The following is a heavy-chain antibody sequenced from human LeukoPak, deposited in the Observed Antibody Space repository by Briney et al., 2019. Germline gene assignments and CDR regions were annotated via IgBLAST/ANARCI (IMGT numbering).Heavy chain of an antibody. Sequence: GGSLRLSCAASGFTFSSYAMHWVRQAPGKGLEWVAVISYDGSNKYYADSVKGRFTISRDNSKNTLFLQMNSLRAEDTAVYYCASVPATSSSVGHSFDIWGQGTMVTVSS. J-gene: IGHJ3*02. D-gene: IGHD6-6*01. CDR1: GFTFSSYA. CDR2: ISYDGSNK. V-gene: IGHV3-30-3*01. CDR3: ASVPATSSSVGHSFDI.